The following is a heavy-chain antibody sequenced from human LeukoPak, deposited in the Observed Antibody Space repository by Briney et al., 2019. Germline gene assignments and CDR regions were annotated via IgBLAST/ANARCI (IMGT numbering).Heavy chain of an antibody. D-gene: IGHD5/OR15-5a*01. CDR1: GFTFSNNA. J-gene: IGHJ4*02. Sequence: GGSLRLSCAASGFTFSNNAMHWVRQAPGKGLEWVSSISSSSSYIYYADSVKGRFTISRDNAKNSLYLQMNSLRAEDTAVYYCARDLGSTHFDYWGQGTLVTVSS. V-gene: IGHV3-21*01. CDR2: ISSSSSYI. CDR3: ARDLGSTHFDY.